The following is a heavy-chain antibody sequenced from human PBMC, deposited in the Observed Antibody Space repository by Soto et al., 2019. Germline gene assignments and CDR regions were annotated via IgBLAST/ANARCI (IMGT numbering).Heavy chain of an antibody. CDR1: GYAFTTYV. CDR3: ARGRYGDY. V-gene: IGHV1-18*01. CDR2: ISAHNGHT. J-gene: IGHJ4*02. Sequence: QVHLVQSGAEVKKPGASVKVSCKGSGYAFTTYVITWVRQATGQGLEWMGWISAHNGHTNYAQKLQGRVTVTRATSTRTAYMELRSLRSDDTAVYYCARGRYGDYWGQGALVTVSS. D-gene: IGHD1-1*01.